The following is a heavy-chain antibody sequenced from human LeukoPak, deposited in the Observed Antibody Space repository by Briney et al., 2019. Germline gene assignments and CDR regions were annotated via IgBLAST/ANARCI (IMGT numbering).Heavy chain of an antibody. CDR3: ASPYRVGGSYSYYGMDV. Sequence: SETLSLTCTVSGGSISSSSYYWGWIRQPPGKGLEWIGSIYYSGSTYSNPSLKSRVTISVDTSKNQFSLKLSSVTAADTAVYYCASPYRVGGSYSYYGMDVWGQGTTVTVSS. J-gene: IGHJ6*02. D-gene: IGHD3-16*01. V-gene: IGHV4-39*01. CDR1: GGSISSSSYY. CDR2: IYYSGST.